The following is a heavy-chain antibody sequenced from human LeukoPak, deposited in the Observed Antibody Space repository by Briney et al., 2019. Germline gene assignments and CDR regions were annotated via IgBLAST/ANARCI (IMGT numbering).Heavy chain of an antibody. CDR2: VYMNRNI. CDR1: GGSFSGYY. D-gene: IGHD3-22*01. V-gene: IGHV4-4*07. CDR3: ARDLIYYDSSGYHNDAFDI. Sequence: PSETLSLTCAVYGGSFSGYYWSWIRQPAGKGLEWIGRVYMNRNINYNPSLKSRVTISADTSKNQFSLKLSSVTAADTAVYYCARDLIYYDSSGYHNDAFDIWGQGTMVTASS. J-gene: IGHJ3*02.